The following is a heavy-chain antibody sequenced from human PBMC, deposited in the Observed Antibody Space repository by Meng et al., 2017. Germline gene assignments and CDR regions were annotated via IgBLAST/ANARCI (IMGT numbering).Heavy chain of an antibody. CDR1: GYTFTSYA. J-gene: IGHJ5*02. V-gene: IGHV1-3*01. Sequence: VQLVECGAGVKKPGASVKVACKACGYTFTSYAMHWVRQAPGQRLEWMGWINAGNGNTKYSQKFQGRVTITRDTSASTAYMELSSLKSEDTAVYYCARDKLKTFDPWGQGTLVTVSS. CDR2: INAGNGNT. CDR3: ARDKLKTFDP.